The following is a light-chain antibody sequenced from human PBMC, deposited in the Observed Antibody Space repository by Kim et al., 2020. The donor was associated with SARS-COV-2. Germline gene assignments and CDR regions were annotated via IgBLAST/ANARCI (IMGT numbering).Light chain of an antibody. J-gene: IGKJ3*01. CDR2: AAS. CDR1: QSISSQ. CDR3: QQNDISPFT. Sequence: DIQMTQSPSSLSASVGDRVTITCRTTQSISSQLNWYQQKPGRAPKLLISAASTLQGGVPSRFSGSGSETDFTLTISSLQPEDFATYFCQQNDISPFTFGPGTKVDIK. V-gene: IGKV1-39*01.